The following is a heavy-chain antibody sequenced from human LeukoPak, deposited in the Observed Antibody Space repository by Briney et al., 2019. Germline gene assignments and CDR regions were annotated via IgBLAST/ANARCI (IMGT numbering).Heavy chain of an antibody. CDR1: GFIFSSHW. D-gene: IGHD3-10*01. V-gene: IGHV3-7*03. CDR3: ARDYGWSFAN. Sequence: GGSLRLSCTSSGFIFSSHWMNWVRQAPGKGPEWVANIKYDGSEQYYVDSVKGRFSISRDNTKNLLYLQMNSLRVEDTAVYYCARDYGWSFANWGQGTLVTASS. J-gene: IGHJ4*02. CDR2: IKYDGSEQ.